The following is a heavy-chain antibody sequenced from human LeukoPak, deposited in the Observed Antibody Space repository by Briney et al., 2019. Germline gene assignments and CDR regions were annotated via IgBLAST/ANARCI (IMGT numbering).Heavy chain of an antibody. CDR2: IYTSGST. D-gene: IGHD6-13*01. CDR3: ARCGSSSPRYYYMDV. V-gene: IGHV4-61*02. J-gene: IGHJ6*03. CDR1: GGSISSGSYD. Sequence: SQTLSLTYTVSGGSISSGSYDWSWLRQPAGKGLEWIGRIYTSGSTNYNPSLKSRVTLSVATSKNQFSLKLRYVNAADTAVYYCARCGSSSPRYYYMDVWGKGTTVTVSS.